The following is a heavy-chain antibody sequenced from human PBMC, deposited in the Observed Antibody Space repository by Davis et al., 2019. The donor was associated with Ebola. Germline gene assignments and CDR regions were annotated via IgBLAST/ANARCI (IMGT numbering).Heavy chain of an antibody. CDR3: TRSSYQPDY. J-gene: IGHJ4*02. CDR1: GFTFSSYW. CDR2: INPDGSFT. D-gene: IGHD2-2*01. V-gene: IGHV3-74*01. Sequence: GESLKISCAASGFTFSSYWMHWVRQAPGKGLLWVSRINPDGSFTDYADSVRGRFSIPRDSTSNTLYPQMNGLRAEDTAVYYCTRSSYQPDYWGQGTLVTVSS.